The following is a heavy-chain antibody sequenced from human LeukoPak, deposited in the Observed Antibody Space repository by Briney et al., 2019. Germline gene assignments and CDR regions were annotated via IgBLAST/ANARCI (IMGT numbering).Heavy chain of an antibody. J-gene: IGHJ4*02. Sequence: GGSLRLSCAASGFTFSAYAMTWVRQAPGKGLEWVSSITGNGGSTYYADSVKGRFTISRDNSKNTLYLQMNSLRAEDTAVYHCARDSGSYLQPTDYWGQGTLVTVSS. D-gene: IGHD1-26*01. CDR1: GFTFSAYA. CDR2: ITGNGGST. V-gene: IGHV3-23*01. CDR3: ARDSGSYLQPTDY.